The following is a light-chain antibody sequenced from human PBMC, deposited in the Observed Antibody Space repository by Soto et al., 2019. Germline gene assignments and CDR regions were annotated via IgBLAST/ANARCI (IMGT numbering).Light chain of an antibody. J-gene: IGLJ2*01. CDR1: SSNIGSNT. CDR3: AAWDDSLNGPV. Sequence: QPVLTQPPSASGTPGQRVTISCSGSSSNIGSNTVNWYQQLPGTAPKLLIHSNNQRPSGVPDRFSGSKSGTSASLAISGLQSEDEADYHCAAWDDSLNGPVFGGGTKVTVL. V-gene: IGLV1-44*01. CDR2: SNN.